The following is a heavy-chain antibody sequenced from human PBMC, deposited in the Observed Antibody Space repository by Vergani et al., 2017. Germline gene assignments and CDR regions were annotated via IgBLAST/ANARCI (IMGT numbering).Heavy chain of an antibody. D-gene: IGHD3-22*01. CDR2: VSHSGDT. J-gene: IGHJ5*02. Sequence: QVKLQESGPGLVKPSETLSLTCTVSGASVNSYYWGWIRQPPGKGLEWISSVSHSGDTYFNPSLKGRVSISMDTSKNYFFLTLSSVTAADTAMYYCAQRSSSYYFDIWGQGVLITVSS. CDR1: GASVNSYY. V-gene: IGHV4-38-2*02. CDR3: AQRSSSYYFDI.